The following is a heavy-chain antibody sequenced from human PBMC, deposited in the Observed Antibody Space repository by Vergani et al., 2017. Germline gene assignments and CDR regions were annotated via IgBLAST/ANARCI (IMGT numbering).Heavy chain of an antibody. CDR3: ARDNDYYVLNWFDP. J-gene: IGHJ5*02. Sequence: VQLLESGGGLVQPGGSLRPSCAASGFTFSSYAMHWVRQAPGKGLEWVAVISYDGSNKSYADSVKGRFTISRDNSKNTLYLQMNSLRAEDTAVYYCARDNDYYVLNWFDPWGQGTLVTVSS. V-gene: IGHV3-30-3*01. D-gene: IGHD3-10*02. CDR2: ISYDGSNK. CDR1: GFTFSSYA.